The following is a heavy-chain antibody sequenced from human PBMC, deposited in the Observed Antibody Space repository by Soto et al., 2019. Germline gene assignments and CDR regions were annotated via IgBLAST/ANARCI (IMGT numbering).Heavy chain of an antibody. CDR1: GGSISSGGYS. D-gene: IGHD2-15*01. CDR3: ARDDCSGGSCYSAEYFQH. Sequence: QLQLQESGSGLVKPSQTLSLTCAVSGGSISSGGYSWSWIRQPPGKGLEWIGYIYHSRSTYYNPSLKSRVTISVDRSKNQFSLKLSSVTAADTAVYYCARDDCSGGSCYSAEYFQHWGQGTLVTVSS. J-gene: IGHJ1*01. CDR2: IYHSRST. V-gene: IGHV4-30-2*01.